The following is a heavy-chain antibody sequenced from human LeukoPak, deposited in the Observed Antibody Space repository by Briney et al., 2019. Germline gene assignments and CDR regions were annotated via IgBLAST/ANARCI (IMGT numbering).Heavy chain of an antibody. D-gene: IGHD1-26*01. V-gene: IGHV4-61*02. CDR3: ASARAVGMIGY. CDR1: GGSISSGSYY. CDR2: IYTSGST. J-gene: IGHJ4*02. Sequence: SETLSLTCTVSGGSISSGSYYWSWIRQPAGKGLEWLGRIYTSGSTNYNPSLKSRGTISVDTSKNQFSLKLSSVPAADTAVYYWASARAVGMIGYWGQGTLVTVSS.